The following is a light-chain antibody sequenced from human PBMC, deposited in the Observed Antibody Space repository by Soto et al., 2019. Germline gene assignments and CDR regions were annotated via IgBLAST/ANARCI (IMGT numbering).Light chain of an antibody. CDR3: AAWDDSLSGPHYV. J-gene: IGLJ1*01. Sequence: LTEPSSTSATPGQRVAIACSGISSNIGSNYVYWYQQLPGTAPKRLIYRNNQRPSGVPDRFSGSKSGTSASLAISGLRSEDEADYYCAAWDDSLSGPHYVFGTGT. CDR2: RNN. CDR1: SSNIGSNY. V-gene: IGLV1-47*01.